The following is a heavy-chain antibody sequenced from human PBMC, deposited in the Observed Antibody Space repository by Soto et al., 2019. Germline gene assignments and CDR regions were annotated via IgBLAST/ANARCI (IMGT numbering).Heavy chain of an antibody. CDR2: ISAYNGNT. V-gene: IGHV1-18*01. D-gene: IGHD3-3*01. Sequence: QVQLVQSGAEVKKPGASVKVSCKASGYTYTSYGISWVRQAPGQGLEWMGWISAYNGNTNYAQKLQGRVTMTTDTSTSTAYMELRSLRSDDTAVYYCARDEAQYRFLEWLDWFDPWGQGTLVTVSS. J-gene: IGHJ5*02. CDR3: ARDEAQYRFLEWLDWFDP. CDR1: GYTYTSYG.